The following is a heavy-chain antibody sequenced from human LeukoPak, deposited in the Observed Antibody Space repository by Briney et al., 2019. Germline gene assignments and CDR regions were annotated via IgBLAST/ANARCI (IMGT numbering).Heavy chain of an antibody. J-gene: IGHJ5*02. D-gene: IGHD6-19*01. CDR1: GFTFSSYA. V-gene: IGHV3-23*01. CDR2: ISGSGGST. CDR3: ATTMYSSGWYGRDWFDP. Sequence: PGGSLRLSCAASGFTFSSYAMSWVRQAPGKGLEWVSAISGSGGSTYYADSVKGRFTISRDNPKNTLYLQMNSLRAEDTAVYYCATTMYSSGWYGRDWFDPWGQGTLVTVSS.